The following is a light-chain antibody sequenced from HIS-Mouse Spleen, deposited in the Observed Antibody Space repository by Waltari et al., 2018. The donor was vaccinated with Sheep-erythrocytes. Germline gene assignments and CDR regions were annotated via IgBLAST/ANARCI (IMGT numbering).Light chain of an antibody. CDR3: SSYTSSSTQV. CDR1: SSDVGGYDY. Sequence: QSALTQPASVSASPGPSITISCTGTSSDVGGYDYVSWYQQHPGKAPKPMIYEVSNRPSGVSNRFSGSKSGNTASLTISGLQAEDEADYYCSSYTSSSTQVFGGGTKLTVL. J-gene: IGLJ2*01. V-gene: IGLV2-14*01. CDR2: EVS.